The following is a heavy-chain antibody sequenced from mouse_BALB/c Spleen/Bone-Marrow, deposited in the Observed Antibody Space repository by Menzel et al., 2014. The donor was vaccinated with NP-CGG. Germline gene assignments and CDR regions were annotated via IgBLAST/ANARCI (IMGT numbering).Heavy chain of an antibody. CDR1: GYTFSSYW. J-gene: IGHJ4*01. V-gene: IGHV1-9*01. Sequence: VQLQQSGAELMKPGASVKISCKATGYTFSSYWIEWVKQRPGHGLEWIGEILPGSGSTNYNEKFKGKATFTADTSSNTAYMQLSSLTSEDSAGYYCAGSDGYYYAMDYWGQGTSVTVSS. D-gene: IGHD2-3*01. CDR3: AGSDGYYYAMDY. CDR2: ILPGSGST.